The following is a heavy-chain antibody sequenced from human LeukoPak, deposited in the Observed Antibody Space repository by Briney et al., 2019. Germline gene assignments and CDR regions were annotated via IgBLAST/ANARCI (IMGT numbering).Heavy chain of an antibody. J-gene: IGHJ4*02. CDR3: ARDGSSTWGTHLDY. V-gene: IGHV1-69*05. Sequence: ASVKVSCKDSGGTFSNYAITWVRQAPGQGLEWMGGIIPIFGTANYAQKFQGRVTITTDESTSTAYMNLSSLRSEDTAVYYCARDGSSTWGTHLDYWGQGTLVTVSS. CDR1: GGTFSNYA. D-gene: IGHD7-27*01. CDR2: IIPIFGTA.